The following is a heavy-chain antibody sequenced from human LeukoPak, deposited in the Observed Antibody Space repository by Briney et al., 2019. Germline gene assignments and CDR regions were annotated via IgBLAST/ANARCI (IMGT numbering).Heavy chain of an antibody. D-gene: IGHD3-9*01. Sequence: SQTLSLTCTVSGGSISNRSYFWTCIRLHPGQGLQSNRHLNYSGIGCCNPSQNSRVTISVDTSKKQFSRELYSVTASDMAVYHCSRTYYDILTGSTLNYFDCWGQGTLVTVSS. V-gene: IGHV4-31*03. CDR1: GGSISNRSYF. CDR2: LNYSGIG. CDR3: SRTYYDILTGSTLNYFDC. J-gene: IGHJ4*02.